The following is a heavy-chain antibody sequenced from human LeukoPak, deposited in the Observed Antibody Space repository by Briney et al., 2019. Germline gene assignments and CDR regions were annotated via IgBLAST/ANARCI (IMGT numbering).Heavy chain of an antibody. Sequence: PSETLSLTCTVSGFSISSDYYWGWIRQPPGKGLEWLGSVSHSGIIYYNSSLNSRVTISVDTSKNHFSLTVSSVTAADTAVYYCARLVIPWGQGILVTVSS. V-gene: IGHV4-38-2*02. J-gene: IGHJ5*02. CDR2: VSHSGII. D-gene: IGHD3-10*01. CDR3: ARLVIP. CDR1: GFSISSDYY.